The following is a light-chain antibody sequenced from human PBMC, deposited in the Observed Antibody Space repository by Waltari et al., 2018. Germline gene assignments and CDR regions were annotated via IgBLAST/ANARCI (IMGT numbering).Light chain of an antibody. J-gene: IGLJ2*01. V-gene: IGLV1-47*01. CDR1: SSNIGSHY. Sequence: QSVLTQPPSASGTPGQRVTISCSGSSSNIGSHYVYWYQQLPGTAPKLLIYRNNQRPSGVPDRFSGSKSGTSASLAISGLRSEDEADYYCAAWDDSLSGQVFGGGTKLTVL. CDR2: RNN. CDR3: AAWDDSLSGQV.